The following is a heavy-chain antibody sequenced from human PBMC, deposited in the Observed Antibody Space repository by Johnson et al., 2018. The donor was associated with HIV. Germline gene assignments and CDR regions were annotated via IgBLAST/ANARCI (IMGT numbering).Heavy chain of an antibody. Sequence: VQLVESGGGLVQPGGSLRLSCAASGFTVNSNYINWVRQAPGTALQCVPGIHRCRRTYSADSVAGRFTLSRDNSKNTRYLQMTSLRGEDTALYYCARVVAFGWELNDALDIWGQGTMVTVSS. D-gene: IGHD1-26*01. CDR3: ARVVAFGWELNDALDI. J-gene: IGHJ3*02. V-gene: IGHV3-66*01. CDR1: GFTVNSNY. CDR2: IHRCRRT.